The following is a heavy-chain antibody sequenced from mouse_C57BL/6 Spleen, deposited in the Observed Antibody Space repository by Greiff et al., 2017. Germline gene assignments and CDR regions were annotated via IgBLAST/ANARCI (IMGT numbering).Heavy chain of an antibody. Sequence: QVQLKQPGAELVKPGASVKMSCKASGYTFTSYWITWVKQRPGQGLEWIGDIYPGSGSTNYNEKFKSKATLTVDTSSSTAYMQLSSLTSEDSAVYYCARRDYGSSPYAMDYWGQGTSVTVSS. CDR1: GYTFTSYW. CDR3: ARRDYGSSPYAMDY. CDR2: IYPGSGST. V-gene: IGHV1-55*01. D-gene: IGHD1-1*01. J-gene: IGHJ4*01.